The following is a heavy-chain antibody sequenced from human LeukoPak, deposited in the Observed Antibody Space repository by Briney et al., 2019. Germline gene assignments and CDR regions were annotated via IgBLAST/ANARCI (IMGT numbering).Heavy chain of an antibody. CDR3: TKSVDCSRTSCDS. CDR1: GFTFSNAW. D-gene: IGHD2-2*01. J-gene: IGHJ5*01. V-gene: IGHV3-15*01. Sequence: GGSLRLSCAASGFTFSNAWMSWVRQAPGKGLEWVGRIRSKTDGGTTDYAAPVKGRFTISRDDSRNTLYLQMSSLTTEDTAVYYCTKSVDCSRTSCDSWGQGTLVTVSS. CDR2: IRSKTDGGTT.